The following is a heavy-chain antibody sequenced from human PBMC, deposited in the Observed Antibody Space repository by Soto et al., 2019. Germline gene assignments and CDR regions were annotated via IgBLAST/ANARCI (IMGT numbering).Heavy chain of an antibody. CDR1: GFTFSSYW. D-gene: IGHD2-21*02. CDR2: IKQDGSEK. J-gene: IGHJ4*02. CDR3: ARAGYCGPGCYYYFDY. V-gene: IGHV3-7*01. Sequence: QPGGSLRLSCAASGFTFSSYWMSWVRQAPGKGLEWVANIKQDGSEKYYVDSVKGRFTISRDNAKNSLYLQMNSLRVEDTSVYYCARAGYCGPGCYYYFDYWRQGTLVTVSS.